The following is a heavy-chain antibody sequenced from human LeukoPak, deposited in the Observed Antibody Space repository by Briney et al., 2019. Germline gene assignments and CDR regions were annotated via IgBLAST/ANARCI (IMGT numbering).Heavy chain of an antibody. CDR3: AKAPSSDFWSGSDY. D-gene: IGHD3-3*01. CDR1: GFTFSNYA. CDR2: ISGSRGST. Sequence: GGSLRLSCEASGFTFSNYAMSWVRQAPGEGLEWVSAISGSRGSTYYADSVKGRFTISRDNSKNTLYLQMNSLRAEDTAVYYCAKAPSSDFWSGSDYWGQGTLVTVSS. J-gene: IGHJ4*02. V-gene: IGHV3-23*01.